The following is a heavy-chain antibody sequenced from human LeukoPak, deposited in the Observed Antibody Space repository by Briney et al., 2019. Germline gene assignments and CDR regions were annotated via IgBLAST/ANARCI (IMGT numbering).Heavy chain of an antibody. J-gene: IGHJ6*02. V-gene: IGHV4-59*01. D-gene: IGHD6-25*01. CDR3: ARDQRLGYYYYGMDV. CDR1: GGSISSYY. CDR2: IYYSGST. Sequence: KPSETLSLICTVSGGSISSYYWSWIRQPPGKGLEWIGYIYYSGSTNYNPSLKSRVTISVDTSKNQFPLKLSSVTAADTAVYYCARDQRLGYYYYGMDVWGQGTTVTVSS.